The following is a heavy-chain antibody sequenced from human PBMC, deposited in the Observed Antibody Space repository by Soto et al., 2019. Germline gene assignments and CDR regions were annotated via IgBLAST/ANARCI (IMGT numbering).Heavy chain of an antibody. J-gene: IGHJ6*03. D-gene: IGHD6-13*01. Sequence: SETLSLTCTVSGGSISSYYWSWIRQPPGKGLEWIGYIYYSGSTNYNPSLKSRVTISVDTSKNQFSLKLSSVTAADTAVYYCARLRLGYSSSEETGSYYYYYMDVWGKGTTVTVSS. CDR1: GGSISSYY. CDR2: IYYSGST. V-gene: IGHV4-59*08. CDR3: ARLRLGYSSSEETGSYYYYYMDV.